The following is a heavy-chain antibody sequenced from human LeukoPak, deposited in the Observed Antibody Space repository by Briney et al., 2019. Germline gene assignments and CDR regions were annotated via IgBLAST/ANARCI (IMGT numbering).Heavy chain of an antibody. CDR1: GFTFSSYG. CDR2: ISYDGSNK. D-gene: IGHD2-15*01. Sequence: GRSLRLSCAASGFTFSSYGMHWVRQAPGKGLEWVAVISYDGSNKYYADSVKGRFTISRDNSKNTLYLQMNSLRAEDTAVYYCAKVVGQTLDHPEVSLDGLHDYWGQGTLVTVSS. V-gene: IGHV3-30*18. CDR3: AKVVGQTLDHPEVSLDGLHDY. J-gene: IGHJ4*02.